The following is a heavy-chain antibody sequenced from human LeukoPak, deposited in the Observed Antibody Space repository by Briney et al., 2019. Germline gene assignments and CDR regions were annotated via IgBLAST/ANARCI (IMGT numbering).Heavy chain of an antibody. CDR3: ARESIAARTRRPFDY. D-gene: IGHD6-6*01. Sequence: SVKVSCKASGGTFSSYAISWVRQAPGQGLEWMGRIIPILGIANYAQKFQGRVTITADKSTSTAYMELSSLRSEDTAVYYCARESIAARTRRPFDYRGQGTLVTVSS. CDR2: IIPILGIA. V-gene: IGHV1-69*04. J-gene: IGHJ4*02. CDR1: GGTFSSYA.